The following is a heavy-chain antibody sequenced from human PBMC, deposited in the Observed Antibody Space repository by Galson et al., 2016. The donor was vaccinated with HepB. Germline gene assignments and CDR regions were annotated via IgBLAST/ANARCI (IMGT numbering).Heavy chain of an antibody. CDR2: IKSKIDGGTR. Sequence: SLRLSCATSGLTFNDAWMTWVRQAPGKGLEWVGRIKSKIDGGTREYAEPVKGRFTISTDDSKNTLYLQMNSLITEDTAVYYCTTMLGYCSSTSCWGQGTLVTASS. CDR1: GLTFNDAW. V-gene: IGHV3-15*01. J-gene: IGHJ4*02. D-gene: IGHD2-2*01. CDR3: TTMLGYCSSTSC.